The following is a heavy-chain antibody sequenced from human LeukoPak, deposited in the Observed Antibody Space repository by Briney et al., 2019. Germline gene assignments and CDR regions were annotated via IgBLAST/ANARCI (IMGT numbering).Heavy chain of an antibody. V-gene: IGHV4-31*03. Sequence: PSQTLSLTCTVSGGSISSGGYYWSWIRQHPGKGLEWIGYIYYSGSTYYNPSLKSRVTISVDTSKNQFSLKLSSVTAADTAVYYCARDRQLLEAYGMDVWGQGTTVTVSS. CDR1: GGSISSGGYY. CDR2: IYYSGST. D-gene: IGHD2-2*01. CDR3: ARDRQLLEAYGMDV. J-gene: IGHJ6*02.